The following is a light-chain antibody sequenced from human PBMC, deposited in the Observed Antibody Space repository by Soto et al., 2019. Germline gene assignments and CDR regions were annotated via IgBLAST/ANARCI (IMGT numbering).Light chain of an antibody. CDR3: QQGNSFPLT. J-gene: IGKJ4*01. CDR1: QNIGSR. CDR2: AAP. Sequence: DIQMTQSPSSVSASVGDRVTISCRVSQNIGSRLAWYQQKPGKVPHLLIYAAPVLQSGVPSRFGGSGYGTDFTLTISSLQPEDFATYFCQQGNSFPLTFGGGTKVEIK. V-gene: IGKV1-12*01.